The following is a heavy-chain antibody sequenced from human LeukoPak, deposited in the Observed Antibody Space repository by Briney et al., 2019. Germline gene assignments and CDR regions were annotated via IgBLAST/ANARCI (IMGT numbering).Heavy chain of an antibody. J-gene: IGHJ3*02. CDR3: ARTYDFGRGPPGDAFDN. CDR2: IDARSGIT. D-gene: IGHD3-3*01. Sequence: GGSLRLSCAASGFALRSYTVTWVRQAPGKVPEWVSYIDARSGITYYADSVQGRFTISRDDARESVFLQMDGLRVDDTAVYYCARTYDFGRGPPGDAFDNWGPGTWVIVSA. V-gene: IGHV3-48*01. CDR1: GFALRSYT.